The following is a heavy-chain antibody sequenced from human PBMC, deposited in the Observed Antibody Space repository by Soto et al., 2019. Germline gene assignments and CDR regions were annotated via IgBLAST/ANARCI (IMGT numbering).Heavy chain of an antibody. CDR3: ARDRRGRYYGSGTRPAHSFDY. J-gene: IGHJ4*02. CDR2: IWYDGSNK. CDR1: GFTFSSYG. V-gene: IGHV3-33*01. D-gene: IGHD3-10*01. Sequence: HPGGSLRLSCAASGFTFSSYGMHWVRQAPGKGLEWVAVIWYDGSNKYYADSVKGRFTISRDNSKNTLYLQMNSLRAEDTAVYYCARDRRGRYYGSGTRPAHSFDYWGQGTLVTVSS.